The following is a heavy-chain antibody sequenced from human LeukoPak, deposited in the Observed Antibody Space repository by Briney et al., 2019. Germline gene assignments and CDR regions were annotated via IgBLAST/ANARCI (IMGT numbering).Heavy chain of an antibody. CDR2: ISPSGGST. V-gene: IGHV1-46*01. Sequence: ASVKVSCKASGYTFTSYYMHWVRQAPGQGLEWMGIISPSGGSTTYAQKFQGRVTMTRDMSTSTVYMELSSLRYEDTAVYYCARDVCGSGSYYEHYFDYWGQGTLVTVSS. CDR3: ARDVCGSGSYYEHYFDY. D-gene: IGHD3-10*01. CDR1: GYTFTSYY. J-gene: IGHJ4*02.